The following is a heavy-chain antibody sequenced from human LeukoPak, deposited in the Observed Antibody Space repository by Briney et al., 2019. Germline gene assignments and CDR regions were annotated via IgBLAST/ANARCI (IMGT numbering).Heavy chain of an antibody. D-gene: IGHD2-15*01. J-gene: IGHJ4*02. V-gene: IGHV3-15*01. CDR2: IKSKTDGGTT. CDR3: TTLTRYCSGGSCYSTGNY. Sequence: GGSLRLSCAASGFTFKTYAMSWVRQAPGKGLEWVGRIKSKTDGGTTDYAAPVKGRFTISRDDSKNTLYLQMNSLKTEDTAVYYCTTLTRYCSGGSCYSTGNYWGQGTLVTVSS. CDR1: GFTFKTYA.